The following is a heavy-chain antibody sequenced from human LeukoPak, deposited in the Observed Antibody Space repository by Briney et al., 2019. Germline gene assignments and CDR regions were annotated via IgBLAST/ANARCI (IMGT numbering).Heavy chain of an antibody. CDR3: TKRVKYGGTWDHFAD. V-gene: IGHV3-23*01. CDR1: GFTFDNYR. Sequence: TGGSLRLSRAASGFTFDNYRMSWVRQAPGKGLDWVSTVNADGGNTYYADSVKGRFTISRDNSKSTLILQMNSLRVEDTALYYCTKRVKYGGTWDHFADWGQGTLVTVSS. D-gene: IGHD1-26*01. J-gene: IGHJ4*02. CDR2: VNADGGNT.